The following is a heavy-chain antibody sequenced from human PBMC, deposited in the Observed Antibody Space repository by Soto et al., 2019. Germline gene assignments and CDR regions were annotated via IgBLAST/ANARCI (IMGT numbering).Heavy chain of an antibody. Sequence: SETLSLTCTVSGGSISSYYWSWIRQPPGKGLEWIGYIYYSGSINYNPSLKSRVTISVDTSKNQFYLKLSSVTAADTAMYYCAHCSSGQAFDIWGQGTMVTVSS. CDR3: AHCSSGQAFDI. CDR2: IYYSGSI. CDR1: GGSISSYY. D-gene: IGHD6-19*01. J-gene: IGHJ3*02. V-gene: IGHV4-59*08.